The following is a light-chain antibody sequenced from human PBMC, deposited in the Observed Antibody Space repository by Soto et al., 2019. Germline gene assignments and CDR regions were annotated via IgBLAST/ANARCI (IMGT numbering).Light chain of an antibody. Sequence: QSVLAQPASVSGSPGQSITISCTGTSSDIGGYNYVSWYRQHPGRAPKLMIYDVSNRPSGVSNRFSGSKSGNTASLTISGLQAEDEADYYRSSYTRSSTYVFGTGTKVTVL. CDR2: DVS. CDR1: SSDIGGYNY. V-gene: IGLV2-14*01. CDR3: SSYTRSSTYV. J-gene: IGLJ1*01.